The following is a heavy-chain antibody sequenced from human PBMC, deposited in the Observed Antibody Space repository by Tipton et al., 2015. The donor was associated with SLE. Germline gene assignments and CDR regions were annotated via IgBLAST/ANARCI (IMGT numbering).Heavy chain of an antibody. D-gene: IGHD1-26*01. V-gene: IGHV4-39*02. CDR2: IHYSGTT. CDR1: GASVGHSSYY. J-gene: IGHJ5*02. CDR3: ARDWVVGATLDRFDP. Sequence: TLSLTCTVSGASVGHSSYYWAWIRQSPGKGLEWIGSIHYSGTTYYNPSLNSRFTISVDTSKNQFSLKVTSVTATDTAVYYCARDWVVGATLDRFDPWGQGTLVTVSS.